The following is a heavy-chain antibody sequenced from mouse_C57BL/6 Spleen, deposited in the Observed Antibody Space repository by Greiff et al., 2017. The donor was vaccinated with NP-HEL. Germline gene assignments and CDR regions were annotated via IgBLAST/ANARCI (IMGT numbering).Heavy chain of an antibody. CDR1: GYTFTSYW. Sequence: QVQLQQPGAELVRPGTSVKLSCKASGYTFTSYWMHWVKQRPGQGLEWIGVIDPSDSYTNYNQKFKGKATLTVDTSSSTAYMQLSSLTSEDSAVYYCAREAAQKDYFDYWGQGTTLTVSS. V-gene: IGHV1-59*01. CDR2: IDPSDSYT. D-gene: IGHD3-2*02. J-gene: IGHJ2*01. CDR3: AREAAQKDYFDY.